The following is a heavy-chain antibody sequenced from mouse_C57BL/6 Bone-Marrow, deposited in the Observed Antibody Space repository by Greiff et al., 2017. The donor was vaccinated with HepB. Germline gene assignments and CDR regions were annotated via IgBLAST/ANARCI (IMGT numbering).Heavy chain of an antibody. CDR2: IYPYNGVS. CDR1: GYSFTGYY. V-gene: IGHV1-31*01. J-gene: IGHJ4*01. CDR3: ARGGLRRGYYAMDY. Sequence: EVQLQQSGPELVKPGASVKISCKASGYSFTGYYMHWVKQSHGNILDWIGYIYPYNGVSSYNQKFKGKATLTVDKSSSTAYMELLSLTSEDSAVYYCARGGLRRGYYAMDYWGKGTSVTVSS. D-gene: IGHD2-4*01.